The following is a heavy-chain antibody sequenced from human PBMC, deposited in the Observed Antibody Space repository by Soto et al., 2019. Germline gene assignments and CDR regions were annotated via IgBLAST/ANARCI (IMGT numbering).Heavy chain of an antibody. Sequence: QVQLVQSGAEVKKPGSSVKVSCKASGGTFSSYTISWVRQAPGQGLEWMGRIIPILGIANYAQKFQGRVTITADKSTSTDYMEPRSLKSEDTAVYYCAGGRYLHNWFHPLGQGTLVTVSS. CDR3: AGGRYLHNWFHP. J-gene: IGHJ5*02. CDR2: IIPILGIA. D-gene: IGHD3-9*01. V-gene: IGHV1-69*02. CDR1: GGTFSSYT.